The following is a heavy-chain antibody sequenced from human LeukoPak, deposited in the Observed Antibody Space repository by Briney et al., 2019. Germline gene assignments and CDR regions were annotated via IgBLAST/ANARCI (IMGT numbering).Heavy chain of an antibody. CDR3: AKDAQRGFDYSNSLEY. Sequence: PGRSLRLSCAASGFTFSHYGMHWVRQAPGRGLEWVAVIWNDGSNKYYADSVKGRFTISRDNSQNTVDLHMNSLRAEDTAVYYCAKDAQRGFDYSNSLEYWGQGTLVTVSP. D-gene: IGHD4-11*01. V-gene: IGHV3-33*06. CDR2: IWNDGSNK. J-gene: IGHJ4*02. CDR1: GFTFSHYG.